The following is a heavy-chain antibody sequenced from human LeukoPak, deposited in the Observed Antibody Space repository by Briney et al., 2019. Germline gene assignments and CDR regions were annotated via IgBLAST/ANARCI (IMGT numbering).Heavy chain of an antibody. CDR3: AREYYYDSSGYYKALIY. CDR1: GFTVSSNS. D-gene: IGHD3-22*01. CDR2: IYSDNT. J-gene: IGHJ4*02. V-gene: IGHV3-53*01. Sequence: GGSLRLSCTVSGFTVSSNSMSWVRQAPGKGLEWVSFIYSDNTHYSDSVKGRFTISRDNSKNTLYLQMNSLRAEDTAVYYCAREYYYDSSGYYKALIYWGQGTLVTVSS.